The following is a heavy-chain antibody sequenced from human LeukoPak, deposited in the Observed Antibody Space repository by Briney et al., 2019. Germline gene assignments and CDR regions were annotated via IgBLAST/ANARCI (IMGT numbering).Heavy chain of an antibody. V-gene: IGHV3-30*04. J-gene: IGHJ4*02. Sequence: PGGSLRLSCAASGFTFSSYAMHWVRQAPGKGLEWVAVISYDGSNKYYADSVKGRFTISRDNSKNTLYLQMNSLRAEDTAVYYCAKDSSILWWAVGSFDYWGQGTLVTVSS. D-gene: IGHD2-21*01. CDR1: GFTFSSYA. CDR3: AKDSSILWWAVGSFDY. CDR2: ISYDGSNK.